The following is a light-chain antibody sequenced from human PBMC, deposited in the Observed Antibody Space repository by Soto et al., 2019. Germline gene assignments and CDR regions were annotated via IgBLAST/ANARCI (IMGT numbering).Light chain of an antibody. CDR1: QSLLHSNGYNY. V-gene: IGKV2-28*01. J-gene: IGKJ2*02. CDR2: LGS. CDR3: MQALQTPCT. Sequence: DIVMTQYPLSLPVTPGEPASISCRSSQSLLHSNGYNYLDWYLQKPGQSPQLLIYLGSNRASGVHDRFSGSGSGTDFTLTISRVEAEDVGVYYCMQALQTPCTFGQGTKLEIK.